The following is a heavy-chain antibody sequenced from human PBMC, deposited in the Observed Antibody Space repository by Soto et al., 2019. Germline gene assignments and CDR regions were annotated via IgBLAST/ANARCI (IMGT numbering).Heavy chain of an antibody. CDR2: IRSKAYGGTT. CDR1: GFTFGDYA. Sequence: LRLSCTASGFTFGDYAMSRVRQAPGKGLEWVGFIRSKAYGGTTEYAASVKGRFTISRDDSKSIAYLQMNSLKTEDTAVYYCLQYYECWSGYRQKYYYGMDVWGQGTTVTVSS. D-gene: IGHD3-3*01. J-gene: IGHJ6*02. CDR3: LQYYECWSGYRQKYYYGMDV. V-gene: IGHV3-49*04.